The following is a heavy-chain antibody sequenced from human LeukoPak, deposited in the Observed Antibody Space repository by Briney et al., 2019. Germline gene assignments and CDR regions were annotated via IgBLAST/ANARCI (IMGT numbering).Heavy chain of an antibody. CDR2: INWNGGST. CDR1: GFTFDDYG. V-gene: IGHV3-20*04. D-gene: IGHD6-13*01. Sequence: GGSLRLSCAASGFTFDDYGMSWVRQAPGKGLEWVSGINWNGGSTGYADSVKGRFTISRDNAKNSLYLQINSLRAEDTAVYYCARAYQRYSSTWYTYIDVWGKGTTVTVSS. CDR3: ARAYQRYSSTWYTYIDV. J-gene: IGHJ6*03.